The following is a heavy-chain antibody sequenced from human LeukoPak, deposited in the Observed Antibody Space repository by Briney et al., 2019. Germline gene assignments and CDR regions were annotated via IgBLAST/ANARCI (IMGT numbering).Heavy chain of an antibody. Sequence: GGSLRLSCAASGFPFSGDYMSWIRQAPGKGPEGVSYISSVGSSTAYADSVKGRFTISRDNAKNSLFLQMNSLRAEDTAVYYCARARGAGPGAHFDYWGQGTPVIVSS. D-gene: IGHD3-10*01. V-gene: IGHV3-11*01. CDR2: ISSVGSST. J-gene: IGHJ4*02. CDR1: GFPFSGDY. CDR3: ARARGAGPGAHFDY.